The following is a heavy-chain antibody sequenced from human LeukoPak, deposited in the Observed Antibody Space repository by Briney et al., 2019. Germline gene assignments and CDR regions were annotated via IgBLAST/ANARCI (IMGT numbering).Heavy chain of an antibody. D-gene: IGHD6-19*01. CDR1: GGSISSYY. Sequence: SETLSLTCTVSGGSISSYYWSWIRQPPGKGLEWIGYIYYSGSTNYNPSLKSRVTISVDTSKNQFSLKLSSVTAADTAVYYCAGHPAGRAVAGSFWGQGTLVTVSS. J-gene: IGHJ4*02. V-gene: IGHV4-59*08. CDR3: AGHPAGRAVAGSF. CDR2: IYYSGST.